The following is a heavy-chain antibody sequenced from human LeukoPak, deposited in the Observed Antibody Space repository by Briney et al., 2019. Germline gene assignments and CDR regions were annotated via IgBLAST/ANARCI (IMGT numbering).Heavy chain of an antibody. J-gene: IGHJ4*02. CDR3: ARRLLDY. Sequence: GLEWLAVIWYDGSNKYYADSVKGRFTISRDNSKNTLYLQMNSLRAEDTAVYYCARRLLDYWGQGTLVTVSS. V-gene: IGHV3-33*01. CDR2: IWYDGSNK.